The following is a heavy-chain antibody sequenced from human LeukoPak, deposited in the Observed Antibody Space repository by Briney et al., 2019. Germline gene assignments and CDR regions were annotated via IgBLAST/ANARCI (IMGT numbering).Heavy chain of an antibody. CDR3: ATDIAMAANWFDP. J-gene: IGHJ5*02. D-gene: IGHD6-19*01. CDR1: GFSFSNYE. V-gene: IGHV3-48*03. CDR2: ISGSGSAI. Sequence: GGSLRLSCAASGFSFSNYEMHWVRQAPGKGLEWVSYISGSGSAIQYADSVKGRFTISRDNAKNSLYLQMNSLRAEDTAVYYCATDIAMAANWFDPWGQGTLVTVSS.